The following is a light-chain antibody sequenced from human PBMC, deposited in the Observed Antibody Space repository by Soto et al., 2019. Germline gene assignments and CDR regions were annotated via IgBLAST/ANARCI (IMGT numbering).Light chain of an antibody. CDR3: QSSDSSLSGVV. V-gene: IGLV1-40*01. Sequence: QSVLTQPPSVSGAPGQRVTISCTGSSSNIGAGYDVHWYQQLPGTAPKLLIYGNRNRPPGVPDRFSGSKSGTSASLAITGLQAEDEADYYCQSSDSSLSGVVFGGGTKLTVL. J-gene: IGLJ2*01. CDR1: SSNIGAGYD. CDR2: GNR.